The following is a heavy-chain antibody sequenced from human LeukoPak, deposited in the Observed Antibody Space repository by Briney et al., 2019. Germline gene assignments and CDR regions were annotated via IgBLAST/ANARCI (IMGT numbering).Heavy chain of an antibody. D-gene: IGHD2-2*02. CDR2: IYYSGST. CDR3: ARSLVVPAAIQYFQH. J-gene: IGHJ1*01. V-gene: IGHV4-39*07. CDR1: GGSISSSSYY. Sequence: SETLSLTCTVSGGSISSSSYYWGWIRQPPGKGLEWIGSIYYSGSTCYNPSLKSRVTISVDTSKNQFSLKLSSVTAADTAVYYCARSLVVPAAIQYFQHWGQGTLVTVSS.